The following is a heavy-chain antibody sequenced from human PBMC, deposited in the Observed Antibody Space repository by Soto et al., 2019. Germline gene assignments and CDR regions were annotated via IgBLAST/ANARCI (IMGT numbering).Heavy chain of an antibody. D-gene: IGHD6-19*01. Sequence: QVPLQESGPGLVKPSQTLSLTCTVSGGSISSGGYYWSWIRQHPGKGLEWIGYIYYSGSTYYNPSLKSRVTIPVDTSKNQFCLKLSSVTAADTAVYYCARQGGAVAGREGHDAFDIWGQGRMVTVSS. J-gene: IGHJ3*02. CDR2: IYYSGST. CDR3: ARQGGAVAGREGHDAFDI. CDR1: GGSISSGGYY. V-gene: IGHV4-31*03.